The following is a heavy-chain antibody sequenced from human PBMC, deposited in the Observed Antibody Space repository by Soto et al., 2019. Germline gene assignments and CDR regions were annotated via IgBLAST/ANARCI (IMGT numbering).Heavy chain of an antibody. D-gene: IGHD5-12*01. CDR3: ARDRATRDYYYYGMDV. CDR1: GFTFSSYS. J-gene: IGHJ6*02. CDR2: ISSSSSYI. Sequence: EVQLAESGGGLVKPGGSLRLSCAASGFTFSSYSMNWVRQAPGKGLEWVSSISSSSSYIYYADSVKGRFTISRDNAKNSRYLQMNSLRAEDTAVYYCARDRATRDYYYYGMDVWGQGTTVTVSS. V-gene: IGHV3-21*01.